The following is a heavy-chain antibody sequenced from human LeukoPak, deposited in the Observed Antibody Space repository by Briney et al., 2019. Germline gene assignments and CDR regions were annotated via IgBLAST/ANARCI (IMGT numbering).Heavy chain of an antibody. CDR1: GFTFSTYA. CDR2: IRHDGSIK. J-gene: IGHJ4*02. CDR3: ARGKCIGGCCHALYY. D-gene: IGHD2-15*01. V-gene: IGHV3-33*08. Sequence: GGSLRLSCAASGFTFSTYAMSWVRQAPGKGLDWVAFIRHDGSIKYYADSVKGRFTISRDNSKNTLYLQMNSLRTEDTAVYYCARGKCIGGCCHALYYWGQGSLVTVSS.